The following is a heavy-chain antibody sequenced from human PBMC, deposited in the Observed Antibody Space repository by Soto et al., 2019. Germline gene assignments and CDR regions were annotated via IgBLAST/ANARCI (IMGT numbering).Heavy chain of an antibody. J-gene: IGHJ4*02. D-gene: IGHD4-17*01. CDR1: GYSGTGYD. CDR3: AKGVDFGVTFDY. V-gene: IGHV1-2*02. Sequence: GASVEVSCKASGYSGTGYDIHGVRQAPGQGLEWMGWIIPSSGGTNYAQKFQGRVTMTRDTSISTAYMELSRLRSDDTAMYYCAKGVDFGVTFDYWGQGTLVTVSS. CDR2: IIPSSGGT.